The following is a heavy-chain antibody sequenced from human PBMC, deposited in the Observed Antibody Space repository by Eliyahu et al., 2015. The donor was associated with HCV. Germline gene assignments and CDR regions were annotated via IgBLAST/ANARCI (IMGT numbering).Heavy chain of an antibody. CDR3: ARARYGRDGYNFHFDY. CDR1: GFTFSGYY. D-gene: IGHD5-24*01. J-gene: IGHJ4*02. CDR2: ISTSSSYX. Sequence: EVQLVESGGGLVKPGGSLRLSCAASGFTFSGYYMAWVRQAPGKGLEWVSCISTSSSYXYYGASVKGRLAISRDNAKTSLYLHMNSLRVEDSAVYYCARARYGRDGYNFHFDYWGQGTLVTVSS. V-gene: IGHV3-21*01.